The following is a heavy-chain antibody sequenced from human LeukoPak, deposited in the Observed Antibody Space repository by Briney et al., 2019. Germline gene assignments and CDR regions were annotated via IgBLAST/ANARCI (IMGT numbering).Heavy chain of an antibody. CDR1: GGSISSYY. Sequence: KPSETLSLTCTVSGGSISSYYWSWIRQPPGKGLEWIEYIYYSGSTNYNPSLKSRVTISVDTSKNQFSLKLSSVTAADTAVYYCARVPATLTTLRIWFDPWGQGTLVTVSS. CDR3: ARVPATLTTLRIWFDP. D-gene: IGHD4-17*01. CDR2: IYYSGST. J-gene: IGHJ5*02. V-gene: IGHV4-59*01.